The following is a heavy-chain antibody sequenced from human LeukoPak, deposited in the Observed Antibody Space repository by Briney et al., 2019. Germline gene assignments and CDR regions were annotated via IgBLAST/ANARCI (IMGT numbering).Heavy chain of an antibody. CDR1: GGSFSGYY. D-gene: IGHD3-16*01. CDR3: ARGGGYFNY. J-gene: IGHJ4*02. CDR2: INHSGST. Sequence: SETLSPTCAVYGGSFSGYYWSWIRQPPGKGLEWIGEINHSGSTNYNPSLKSRVTISVDTSKTQLSLKLSSVTAADTAVYYCARGGGYFNYWGQGTLVTVSS. V-gene: IGHV4-34*01.